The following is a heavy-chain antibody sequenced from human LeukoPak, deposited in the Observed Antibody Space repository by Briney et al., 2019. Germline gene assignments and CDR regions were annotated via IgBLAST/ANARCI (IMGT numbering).Heavy chain of an antibody. J-gene: IGHJ4*02. Sequence: GGSLRLSCAASGFTVSSNYMSWVRQAPGKGLEWVSVIYSGGSTYYADSVKGRFTISRDNSKNTLYLQMNSLRAEDTAVYYCARGSGQYYGSGSFFDYWGQGTLVTVSS. CDR3: ARGSGQYYGSGSFFDY. V-gene: IGHV3-53*05. D-gene: IGHD3-10*01. CDR2: IYSGGST. CDR1: GFTVSSNY.